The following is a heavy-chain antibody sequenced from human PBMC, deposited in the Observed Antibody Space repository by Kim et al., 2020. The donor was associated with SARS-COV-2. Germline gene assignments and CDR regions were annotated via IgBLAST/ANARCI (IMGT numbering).Heavy chain of an antibody. V-gene: IGHV3-21*01. J-gene: IGHJ6*02. CDR2: ISSSSSYI. CDR3: ARDSRSGMAGTVYYYYGMDV. D-gene: IGHD6-19*01. Sequence: GGSLRLSCAASGFTFSSYSMNWVRQAPGKGLEWVSSISSSSSYIYYADSVKGRFTISRDNAKNSLYLQMNSLRAEDTAVYYCARDSRSGMAGTVYYYYGMDVWGQGTTVTVSS. CDR1: GFTFSSYS.